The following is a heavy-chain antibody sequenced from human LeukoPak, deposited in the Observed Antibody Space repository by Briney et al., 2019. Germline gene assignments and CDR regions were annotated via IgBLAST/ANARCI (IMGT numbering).Heavy chain of an antibody. J-gene: IGHJ6*02. Sequence: KPSETLSLTCTVSGGSISSYYWSWIRQPAGKGLEWIGRIYASGSTNYNPSLKSRVTMSVDTSKNQFSLKLSSRTAADTAVYYCARDQANIVVVPAAMPDCYYYGMDVWGQGTTVTVSS. CDR2: IYASGST. V-gene: IGHV4-4*07. D-gene: IGHD2-2*01. CDR3: ARDQANIVVVPAAMPDCYYYGMDV. CDR1: GGSISSYY.